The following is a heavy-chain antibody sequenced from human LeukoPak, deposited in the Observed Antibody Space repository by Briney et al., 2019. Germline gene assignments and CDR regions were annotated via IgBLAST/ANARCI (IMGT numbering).Heavy chain of an antibody. CDR3: ARDLGTWDASVVFNSIDY. Sequence: GASVKVSCKASGYTFTGYYRHWVRQAPGQGLEWMGIINPSGGSTSYAQKFQGRVTMTRDTSTSTVYMELSSLRSEDTAVYYCARDLGTWDASVVFNSIDYWGQGTLVTVSS. CDR1: GYTFTGYY. V-gene: IGHV1-46*01. CDR2: INPSGGST. J-gene: IGHJ4*02. D-gene: IGHD1-7*01.